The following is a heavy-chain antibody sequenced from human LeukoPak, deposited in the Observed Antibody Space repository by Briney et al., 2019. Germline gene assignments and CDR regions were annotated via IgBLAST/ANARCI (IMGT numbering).Heavy chain of an antibody. CDR1: GFTFSTYP. J-gene: IGHJ4*02. CDR3: AKDDGYNFFVY. CDR2: ITGSGGST. Sequence: GGSLRLSRAASGFTFSTYPMSWVRQAPGKGLEWVSSITGSGGSTYHADSVKGRFTIYRDNSKNTLYLQMNSLRAEDTVVYYCAKDDGYNFFVYWGQGALVTVSS. V-gene: IGHV3-23*01. D-gene: IGHD5-24*01.